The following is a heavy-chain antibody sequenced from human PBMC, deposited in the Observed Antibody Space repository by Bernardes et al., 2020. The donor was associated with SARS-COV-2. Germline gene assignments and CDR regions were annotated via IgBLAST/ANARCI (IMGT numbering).Heavy chain of an antibody. D-gene: IGHD2-21*01. Sequence: GGSLRLSCAASGFIFSTYGMHWVRQAPGKGLEWVAVISYDGSNKYYADSVKGRFTFSRDNSKNTLSLQMNSLRAEDTSVYYCARGRFGEPIDNWGQGTLVTVSS. CDR3: ARGRFGEPIDN. CDR2: ISYDGSNK. V-gene: IGHV3-33*01. J-gene: IGHJ4*02. CDR1: GFIFSTYG.